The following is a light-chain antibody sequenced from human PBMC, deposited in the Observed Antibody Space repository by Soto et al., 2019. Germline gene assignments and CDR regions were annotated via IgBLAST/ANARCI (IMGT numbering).Light chain of an antibody. J-gene: IGKJ4*01. CDR3: QHSTTYPLT. CDR2: KAS. V-gene: IGKV1-5*03. CDR1: QTISDW. Sequence: DIQMTQSPSTLSASIGDRVTITCRASQTISDWLAWYQQKPGKAPKFLIYKASTLETGVPSRFSGSGFGTEFTLTISSLQPDDSATYYCQHSTTYPLTFGGGTKVEIK.